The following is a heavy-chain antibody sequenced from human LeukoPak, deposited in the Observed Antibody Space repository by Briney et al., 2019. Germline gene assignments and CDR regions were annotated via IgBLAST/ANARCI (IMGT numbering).Heavy chain of an antibody. CDR2: IYPGDSDT. CDR1: GYSFTSYW. D-gene: IGHD4-17*01. J-gene: IGHJ5*02. Sequence: GASLKISCKGSGYSFTSYWIGWVRQLPGKGLEWMGIIYPGDSDTRYSPSFQGQVTISADKSISTAYLQWSSLKASDTAMYYCARHSEDPLYGDYGWFDPWGQGTLVTVSS. CDR3: ARHSEDPLYGDYGWFDP. V-gene: IGHV5-51*01.